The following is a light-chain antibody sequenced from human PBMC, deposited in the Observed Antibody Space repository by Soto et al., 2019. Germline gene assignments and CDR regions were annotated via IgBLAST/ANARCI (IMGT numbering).Light chain of an antibody. Sequence: IHMTQSPSSLSASVGDRVTITCQASQDISNYLNWYQQKPGKAPKLLIYDASNLESGVPSRFSGSGSGTEFTLSISSLQPDDFATYYCQQCYHYWTFGQGTKVDIK. CDR3: QQCYHYWT. CDR1: QDISNY. V-gene: IGKV1-33*01. J-gene: IGKJ1*01. CDR2: DAS.